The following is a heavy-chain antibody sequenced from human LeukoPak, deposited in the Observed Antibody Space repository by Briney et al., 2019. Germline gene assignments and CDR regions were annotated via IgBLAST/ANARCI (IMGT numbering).Heavy chain of an antibody. J-gene: IGHJ4*02. CDR2: ISGSGTYI. CDR3: VRMPHYGDLNYSFVY. V-gene: IGHV3-21*01. D-gene: IGHD4-17*01. CDR1: GFTFSDYT. Sequence: GGSLRLSCAASGFTFSDYTMHWVRQAPGKGLEWVSSISGSGTYIYHADSVKGRFTISRDNAKNSLDLQMNSLRAEDTAVYYCVRMPHYGDLNYSFVYWGQGTLVTVSS.